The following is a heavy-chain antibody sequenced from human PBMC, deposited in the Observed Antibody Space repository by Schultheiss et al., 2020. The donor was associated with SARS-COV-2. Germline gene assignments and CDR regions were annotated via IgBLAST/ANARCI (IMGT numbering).Heavy chain of an antibody. CDR3: AKALSYSSSWYGGGFDY. D-gene: IGHD6-13*01. Sequence: GESLKISCAASGFTFSSYEMNWVRQAPGKGLEWVSYISSSGSTIYYADSVKGRFTISRDNSKNTLYLQMNSLRAEDTALYYCAKALSYSSSWYGGGFDYWGQGTLVTVSS. J-gene: IGHJ4*02. CDR2: ISSSGSTI. CDR1: GFTFSSYE. V-gene: IGHV3-48*03.